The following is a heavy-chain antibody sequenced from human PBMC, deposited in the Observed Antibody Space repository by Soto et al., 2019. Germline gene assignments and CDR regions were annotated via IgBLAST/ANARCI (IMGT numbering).Heavy chain of an antibody. Sequence: GGSLRLSCAASGFTFSSYNMNWVRQAPGKGLEWVSSISSTSSYVYYADSVKGRFTISGDNAKNSLYLQMDSLRAEDTAVYYCATYYDGTGYNFDYWGQGTLVTVSS. CDR2: ISSTSSYV. CDR1: GFTFSSYN. D-gene: IGHD3-22*01. J-gene: IGHJ4*02. V-gene: IGHV3-21*01. CDR3: ATYYDGTGYNFDY.